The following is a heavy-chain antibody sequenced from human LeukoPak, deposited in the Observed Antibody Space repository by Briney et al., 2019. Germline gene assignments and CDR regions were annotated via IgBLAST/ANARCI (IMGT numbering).Heavy chain of an antibody. Sequence: GGSLRLSCAGSGFTFSSYWMHWVRQAPGKGLVWVSRITNDGSTTSYADSVKGRFTISRDNAKNTLYPQMNSLRAEDTAVYYCASQYCGSTSCYGFDAFDIWGQGTKVTVSS. D-gene: IGHD2-2*01. V-gene: IGHV3-74*01. CDR2: ITNDGSTT. CDR1: GFTFSSYW. CDR3: ASQYCGSTSCYGFDAFDI. J-gene: IGHJ3*02.